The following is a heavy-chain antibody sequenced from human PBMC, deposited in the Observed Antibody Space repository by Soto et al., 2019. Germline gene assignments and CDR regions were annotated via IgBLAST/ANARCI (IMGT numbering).Heavy chain of an antibody. CDR2: IYHSGST. J-gene: IGHJ4*02. CDR3: ARVAGAGTRFDY. D-gene: IGHD6-19*01. Sequence: QVQLQESGPGLVKPSGTLSLTCAVSGGSINSNNWWSWVRQPPGKGLEWIGEIYHSGSTNYNPSLKRRVTISVDKSKNQFSLRLSSVTAADTAVYYCARVAGAGTRFDYWGQGTLVTVSS. CDR1: GGSINSNNW. V-gene: IGHV4-4*02.